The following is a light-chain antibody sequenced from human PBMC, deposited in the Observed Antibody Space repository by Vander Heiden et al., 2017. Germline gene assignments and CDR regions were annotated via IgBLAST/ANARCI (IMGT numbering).Light chain of an antibody. CDR3: CSYAGSSTFV. CDR2: EVS. V-gene: IGLV2-23*02. Sequence: QPALTPPASVSGSPGQSITISCTGTSSDVGSYNLVSWYQQHPGKAPKLMIYEVSKRPSGVSNRFSGSKSGNTASLTISGLQAEDEADYYCCSYAGSSTFVFGTGTKVTVL. J-gene: IGLJ1*01. CDR1: SSDVGSYNL.